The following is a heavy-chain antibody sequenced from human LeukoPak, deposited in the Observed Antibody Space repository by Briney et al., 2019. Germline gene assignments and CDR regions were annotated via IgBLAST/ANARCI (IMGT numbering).Heavy chain of an antibody. Sequence: ASVKVSCKASGYTFTSYDINWVRQATGQGLEWMGWMNPNSGNTGYAQKFQGRVTMTRDSSISTAYMELSSLRSEDTGVYYCARGITRIAIVRGVPYNWIDPWGQGTLVTVSS. V-gene: IGHV1-8*02. CDR1: GYTFTSYD. CDR3: ARGITRIAIVRGVPYNWIDP. D-gene: IGHD3-10*01. J-gene: IGHJ5*02. CDR2: MNPNSGNT.